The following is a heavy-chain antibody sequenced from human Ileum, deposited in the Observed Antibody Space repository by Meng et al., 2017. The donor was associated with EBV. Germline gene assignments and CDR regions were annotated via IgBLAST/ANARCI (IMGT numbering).Heavy chain of an antibody. CDR2: ISHTGTN. V-gene: IGHV4-39*01. J-gene: IGHJ5*02. Sequence: PEAAAGGLVPSGGSLLLSCAACGSTFSSCDMWCVSRQPGEEVLGCTAIISHTGTNYYNPFLKSCATISVDTKKNHFSLKVTFVTAAATALYYWASRDTAWFDPWGHGILVTVSS. CDR3: ASRDTAWFDP. CDR1: CGSTFSSCDM. D-gene: IGHD2-21*02.